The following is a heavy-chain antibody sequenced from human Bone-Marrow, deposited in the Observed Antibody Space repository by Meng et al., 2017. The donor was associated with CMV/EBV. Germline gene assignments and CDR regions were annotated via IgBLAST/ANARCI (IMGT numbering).Heavy chain of an antibody. J-gene: IGHJ4*02. Sequence: SCAVSGFTFSSYSMHWVRQAPGKGLDWVAVISYDGSNKFYADSLKGRFTISRDNSENTFYLQMKSLETEDTAVYYCARDFPNYYFDYWGQGIPVTVSS. V-gene: IGHV3-30*01. CDR3: ARDFPNYYFDY. D-gene: IGHD5-24*01. CDR1: GFTFSSYS. CDR2: ISYDGSNK.